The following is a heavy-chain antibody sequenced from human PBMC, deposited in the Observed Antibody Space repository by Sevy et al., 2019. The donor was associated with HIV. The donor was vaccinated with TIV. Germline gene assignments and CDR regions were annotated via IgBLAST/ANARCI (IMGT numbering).Heavy chain of an antibody. V-gene: IGHV3-11*01. Sequence: GGSLRLSCAASGFIFTDYYMTWIRQLPEKGLEYISQISMNGDATNYADSVKGRFTVSRDNAKKSLLLQMENLGVEDPAVYYCARDPNWQHMTDDHYYSMDVWGQGTTVTVSS. CDR1: GFIFTDYY. J-gene: IGHJ6*02. D-gene: IGHD1-1*01. CDR2: ISMNGDAT. CDR3: ARDPNWQHMTDDHYYSMDV.